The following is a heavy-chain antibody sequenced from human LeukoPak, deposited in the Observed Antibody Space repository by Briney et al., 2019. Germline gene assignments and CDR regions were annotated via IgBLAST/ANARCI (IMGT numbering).Heavy chain of an antibody. D-gene: IGHD3-16*01. CDR1: GFTFSNAW. CDR2: IKQDGSEK. CDR3: ASTFAGRRE. V-gene: IGHV3-7*01. Sequence: GGSLRLSCAASGFTFSNAWMSWVRQAPGKGLEWVANIKQDGSEKYYVDSVKGRFTISRDNAKGSLYLQMNSLRAEDTAVYYCASTFAGRREWGQGTLVTVSS. J-gene: IGHJ4*02.